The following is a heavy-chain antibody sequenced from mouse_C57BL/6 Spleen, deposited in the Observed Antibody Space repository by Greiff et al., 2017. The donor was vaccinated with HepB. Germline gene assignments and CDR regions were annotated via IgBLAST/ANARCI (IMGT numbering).Heavy chain of an antibody. D-gene: IGHD2-2*01. CDR1: GFTFSDYY. CDR3: GRDGYDRYFDV. V-gene: IGHV5-16*01. J-gene: IGHJ1*03. Sequence: EVKLMESEGGLVQPGSSMKLSCTASGFTFSDYYMAWVRQVPEKGLEWVANINSDGSNTYYLDSLKSRIIISRDNAKNILYLQLSSLKSEDTATYCCGRDGYDRYFDVWGTGTTVTVSS. CDR2: INSDGSNT.